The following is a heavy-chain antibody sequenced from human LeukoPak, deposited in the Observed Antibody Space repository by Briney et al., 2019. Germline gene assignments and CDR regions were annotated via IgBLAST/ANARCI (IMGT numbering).Heavy chain of an antibody. CDR2: IYPNSGGT. D-gene: IGHD5-18*01. CDR1: GYTFTGYY. Sequence: ASVNVSCQASGYTFTGYYMHWVRQAPGQGLEGMGWIYPNSGGTNYAQKFQGRVTMTRDTSISTAYMELSRLRSDDTAVYYCARYSYGPYYFDYWGQGTLVTVSS. CDR3: ARYSYGPYYFDY. J-gene: IGHJ4*02. V-gene: IGHV1-2*02.